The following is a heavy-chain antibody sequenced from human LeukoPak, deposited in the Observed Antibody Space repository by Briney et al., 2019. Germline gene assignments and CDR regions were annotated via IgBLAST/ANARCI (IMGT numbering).Heavy chain of an antibody. V-gene: IGHV3-9*01. CDR3: ARRTPFDY. J-gene: IGHJ4*02. CDR2: ISWNSGSI. CDR1: GFTFDDYA. Sequence: PGRSLRLSCAASGFTFDDYAMLWVRQAPGEGLEWVSGISWNSGSIGYADSVKGRFTISRDNAKNSLYLQMNSLRAEDTAVYYCARRTPFDYWGQGTLVTVSS.